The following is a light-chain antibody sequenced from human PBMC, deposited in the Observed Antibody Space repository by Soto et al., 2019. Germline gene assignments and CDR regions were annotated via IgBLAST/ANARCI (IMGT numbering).Light chain of an antibody. CDR2: GPX. CDR1: QIISSSY. V-gene: IGKV3-20*01. CDR3: QQYGRSTTWT. Sequence: GLTHSPCTLSVSPGDRATLACRASQIISSSYSAWYLQNPGQAPRLLXXGPXNRATGIAERFSGSGSGTDFTLTISGLKTESFTVYYCQQYGRSTTWTFGQGTKVDIK. J-gene: IGKJ1*01.